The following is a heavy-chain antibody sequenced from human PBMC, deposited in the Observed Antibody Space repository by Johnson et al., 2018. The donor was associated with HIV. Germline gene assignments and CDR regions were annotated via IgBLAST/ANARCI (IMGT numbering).Heavy chain of an antibody. J-gene: IGHJ3*02. Sequence: VQLVESGGGVVRPGGSLRLSCVASGFTLDDYDMSWVRQVPGKGLEWVSGINSDGSSITYADSVKGRFTISRDNAKNTLYLQLNSLRAEDTAVYYCARDSSYGTGWLSAFDIWGHGTMVTVSS. CDR2: INSDGSSI. V-gene: IGHV3-20*04. D-gene: IGHD6-19*01. CDR3: ARDSSYGTGWLSAFDI. CDR1: GFTLDDYD.